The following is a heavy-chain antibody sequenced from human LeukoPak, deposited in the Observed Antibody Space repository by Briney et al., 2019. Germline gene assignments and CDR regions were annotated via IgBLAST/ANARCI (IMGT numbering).Heavy chain of an antibody. CDR2: INHSGST. D-gene: IGHD5-12*01. Sequence: SETLSLTCAVHGGSFSGYYWSWIRQPPGKGLEWIGEINHSGSTNYNPSLKSRVTISVDTSKNQFSLKLSSVTAADTAVYYCATVGSGYDLDYWGQGTLVTVSS. J-gene: IGHJ4*02. CDR1: GGSFSGYY. CDR3: ATVGSGYDLDY. V-gene: IGHV4-34*01.